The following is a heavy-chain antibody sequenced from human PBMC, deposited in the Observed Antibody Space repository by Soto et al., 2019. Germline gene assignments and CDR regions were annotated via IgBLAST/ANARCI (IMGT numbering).Heavy chain of an antibody. CDR2: INHSGST. CDR3: ARGRGYCSGGSCYNGYYYYGMDV. Sequence: SETLSLTCAVYGGSFSGYYWSWIRQPPGKGLEWIGEINHSGSTNYNPSLKSRVTISVDTSKNQFSLKLGSVTAADTAVYYCARGRGYCSGGSCYNGYYYYGMDVWGQGTTVTVSS. D-gene: IGHD2-15*01. V-gene: IGHV4-34*01. CDR1: GGSFSGYY. J-gene: IGHJ6*02.